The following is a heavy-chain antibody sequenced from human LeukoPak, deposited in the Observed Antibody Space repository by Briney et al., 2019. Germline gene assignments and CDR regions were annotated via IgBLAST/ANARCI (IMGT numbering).Heavy chain of an antibody. CDR3: ARAKGDY. Sequence: SETLSLTCTVSGGSISSYYWSWIRQPPGKGLEWIGYIYYSGTTNYNPSLKSRVTMSVDTPKNQFSLRLKSVTPADTAVYYCARAKGDYWGQGTLVVVSS. J-gene: IGHJ4*02. CDR2: IYYSGTT. CDR1: GGSISSYY. V-gene: IGHV4-59*01.